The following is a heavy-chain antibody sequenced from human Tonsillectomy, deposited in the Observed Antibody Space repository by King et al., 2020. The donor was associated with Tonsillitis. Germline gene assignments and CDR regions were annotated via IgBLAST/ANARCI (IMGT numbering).Heavy chain of an antibody. CDR1: GVTFSSYG. CDR3: AKGGSGSYYLYYYYYMDV. D-gene: IGHD3-10*01. Sequence: VQLVESGGGVVQPGRSLRLFCAASGVTFSSYGSLCVLQVPGKGQVWVAVISYDGSNKYYADSVKGRFTISRDNSKNTLYPQMKSLRAEDTAVYYCAKGGSGSYYLYYYYYMDVWGKGTTVTVSS. V-gene: IGHV3-30*18. J-gene: IGHJ6*03. CDR2: ISYDGSNK.